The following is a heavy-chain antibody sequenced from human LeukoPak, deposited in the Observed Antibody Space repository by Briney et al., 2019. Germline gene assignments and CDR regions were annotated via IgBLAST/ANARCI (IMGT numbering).Heavy chain of an antibody. CDR3: ARDAMDSSSWYMTNWFDP. Sequence: SETLSLTCTVSGGSISSYYWSWIRQPAGKGLEWIGRIYTSGSTNYNPSLKSRVTMSVDTSKNQCSLKLSSVTAADTAVYYCARDAMDSSSWYMTNWFDPWGQGTLVTVSS. V-gene: IGHV4-4*07. CDR2: IYTSGST. D-gene: IGHD6-13*01. J-gene: IGHJ5*02. CDR1: GGSISSYY.